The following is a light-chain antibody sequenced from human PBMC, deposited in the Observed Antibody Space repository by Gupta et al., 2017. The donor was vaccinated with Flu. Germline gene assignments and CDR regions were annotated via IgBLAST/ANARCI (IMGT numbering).Light chain of an antibody. Sequence: EIVMTQSPATLSVSPGERATLSCRASQSVSINLAWYQQKPGQAPRLLIYGASTRDTGIPARFSGSGSGTEFTLTISGLQSEDFAVYYCQQYNDWPYTFGQGTKLEIK. CDR1: QSVSIN. V-gene: IGKV3-15*01. CDR3: QQYNDWPYT. J-gene: IGKJ2*01. CDR2: GAS.